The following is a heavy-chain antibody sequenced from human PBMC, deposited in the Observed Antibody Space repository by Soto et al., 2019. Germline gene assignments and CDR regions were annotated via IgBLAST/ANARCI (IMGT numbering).Heavy chain of an antibody. D-gene: IGHD6-13*01. V-gene: IGHV4-39*01. J-gene: IGHJ4*02. CDR3: ARQAARGPLDY. CDR1: GGSISSSSYY. CDR2: IYYSGST. Sequence: SETLSLTCTVSGGSISSSSYYWGWIRQPPGKGLEWIGSIYYSGSTYYNPSLKSRVTISVDTSKNQFSLKLSSVTAADTAVYYCARQAARGPLDYWGQGTLVTVSS.